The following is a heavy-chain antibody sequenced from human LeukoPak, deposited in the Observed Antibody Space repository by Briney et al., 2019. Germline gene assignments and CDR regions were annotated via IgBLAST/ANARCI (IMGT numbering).Heavy chain of an antibody. V-gene: IGHV4-39*07. CDR1: GGSISRSRDY. CDR3: ASFRERSGFE. Sequence: PSETLSLTCTVSGGSISRSRDYWGWIRQPPGKGLEWIGSIYYSGSTYYNPSLKSRVTISGDTSKNRFSLKLSSVTAADTAVYYCASFRERSGFEWGQGTMVTVSS. D-gene: IGHD3-3*01. CDR2: IYYSGST. J-gene: IGHJ3*01.